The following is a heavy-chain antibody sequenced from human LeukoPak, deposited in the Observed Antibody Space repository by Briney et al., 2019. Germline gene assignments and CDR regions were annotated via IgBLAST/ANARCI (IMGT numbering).Heavy chain of an antibody. CDR3: AAQDYSNDY. V-gene: IGHV1-18*01. CDR1: GYTFTSYG. Sequence: ASVKVSCKASGYTFTSYGISWVRQAPGQGLEWMGWISAYNGNTNYAQKFQGRVTMTRDTSISTAYMELSRLRSDDTAVYYCAAQDYSNDYWGQGTLVTVSS. J-gene: IGHJ4*02. CDR2: ISAYNGNT. D-gene: IGHD4-11*01.